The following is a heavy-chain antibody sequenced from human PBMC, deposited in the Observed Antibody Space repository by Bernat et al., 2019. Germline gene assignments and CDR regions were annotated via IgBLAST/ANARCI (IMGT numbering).Heavy chain of an antibody. J-gene: IGHJ2*01. CDR1: GFIFTSNG. Sequence: QGELVQSGTEMKKLGASVRVSCKAPGFIFTSNGFAWVRQAPGQGLEWMGRVSAYNGDTQYAQKFQGRVLMTTDSSTTTAYMELKNLRSDDTAVYFYATTSVSLYWYFDLWGRGTLVTVSS. V-gene: IGHV1-18*01. CDR3: ATTSVSLYWYFDL. CDR2: VSAYNGDT.